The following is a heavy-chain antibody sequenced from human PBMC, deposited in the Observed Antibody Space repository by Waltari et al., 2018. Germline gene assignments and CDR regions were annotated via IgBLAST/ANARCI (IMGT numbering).Heavy chain of an antibody. Sequence: QVQLQESGPGLVKPSQTLSLTCTVSGGSISSGSYYWSWIRQPAGKGPGWIGRIYTSGSTNDNPSLKSRVTISVDTSKNQFSLKLGSVTAADTAVYYCARDVGEMATIIQLDAFDIWGQGTMVTVSS. CDR3: ARDVGEMATIIQLDAFDI. D-gene: IGHD5-12*01. J-gene: IGHJ3*02. V-gene: IGHV4-61*02. CDR2: IYTSGST. CDR1: GGSISSGSYY.